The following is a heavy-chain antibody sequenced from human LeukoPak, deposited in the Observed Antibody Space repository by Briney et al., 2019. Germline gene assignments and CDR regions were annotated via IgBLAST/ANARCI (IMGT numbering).Heavy chain of an antibody. CDR2: ISGSGGSA. CDR1: GFTFSSYA. CDR3: ARVAEAAAFDY. D-gene: IGHD6-13*01. Sequence: GGSLRLSCAASGFTFSSYAMSWVRQAPGKGLEWVSAISGSGGSAYYADSVKGRFTISRDNAKNSLYLQMNSLRAEDTAVYYCARVAEAAAFDYWGQGTLVTVSS. V-gene: IGHV3-23*01. J-gene: IGHJ4*02.